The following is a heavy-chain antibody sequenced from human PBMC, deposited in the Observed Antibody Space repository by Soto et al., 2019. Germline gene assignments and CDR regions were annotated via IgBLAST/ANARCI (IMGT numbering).Heavy chain of an antibody. CDR1: GGPFSNYV. J-gene: IGHJ4*02. V-gene: IGHV3-30*03. CDR2: MAYDGSKR. Sequence: TGGPLRLSCASSGGPFSNYVVHLVRQDPGKGLEWMALMAYDGSKRFYADSVKVRFIISRDNSKNTLYLQMNSLRAEDTAVYYCARGRGGGGYSYGLDFWGQGTQVTVSS. CDR3: ARGRGGGGYSYGLDF. D-gene: IGHD5-18*01.